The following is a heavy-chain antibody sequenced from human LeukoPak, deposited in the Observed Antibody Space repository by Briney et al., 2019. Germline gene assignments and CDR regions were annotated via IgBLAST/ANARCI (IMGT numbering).Heavy chain of an antibody. CDR3: ARTDTSGWSRPLDC. J-gene: IGHJ4*02. D-gene: IGHD6-19*01. Sequence: GGSLRLSCAASGFTFSNYAMSWVRQAPGKGLEWVAVISSDGSNKYYAGSVEGRFTISRDNYNNTLLLQMNSLRAEDTAVYYCARTDTSGWSRPLDCWGQGTLVTVSS. CDR2: ISSDGSNK. V-gene: IGHV3-30-3*01. CDR1: GFTFSNYA.